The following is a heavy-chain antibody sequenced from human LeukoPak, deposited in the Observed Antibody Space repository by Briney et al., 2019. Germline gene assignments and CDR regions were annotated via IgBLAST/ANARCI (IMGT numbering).Heavy chain of an antibody. Sequence: GGSLRLSRAASGFTFSSYWMSWVRQAPGKGLEWVANIKQDGSEKYYVDPVKGRFTISRDNAKNSLYLQMNSLRAEDTAVYYCARGRTYYDILTGHYFDYWGQGTLVTVSS. CDR1: GFTFSSYW. CDR2: IKQDGSEK. V-gene: IGHV3-7*01. CDR3: ARGRTYYDILTGHYFDY. D-gene: IGHD3-9*01. J-gene: IGHJ4*02.